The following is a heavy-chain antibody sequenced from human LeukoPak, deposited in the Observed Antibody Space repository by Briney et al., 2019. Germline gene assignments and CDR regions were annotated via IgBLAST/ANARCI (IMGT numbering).Heavy chain of an antibody. CDR2: IYYSGST. J-gene: IGHJ4*02. D-gene: IGHD2-21*02. CDR1: GGSISSYY. V-gene: IGHV4-59*01. CDR3: ASLPQYCGGDCYTDY. Sequence: SETLSLTCTVSGGSISSYYWSWIRQPPGKGLEWIGYIYYSGSTNYNPSLKSRVTISVDTSKNQFSLKLSSVTTADTAVYYCASLPQYCGGDCYTDYWGQGTLVTVCS.